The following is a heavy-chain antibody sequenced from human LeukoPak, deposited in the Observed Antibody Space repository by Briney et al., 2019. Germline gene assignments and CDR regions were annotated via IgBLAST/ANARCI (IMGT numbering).Heavy chain of an antibody. J-gene: IGHJ4*02. V-gene: IGHV3-30*02. CDR3: ARGYTYFAY. D-gene: IGHD3-16*02. CDR1: GFTFRNYG. Sequence: GGSLRLSCAASGFTFRNYGMHWGRQAPGKGLEWVTFIRYDGADEYYADSVKGRFTISRDDSKNTVFLQMNTLRVEDTAVYYCARGYTYFAYWGQGTLVTVSS. CDR2: IRYDGADE.